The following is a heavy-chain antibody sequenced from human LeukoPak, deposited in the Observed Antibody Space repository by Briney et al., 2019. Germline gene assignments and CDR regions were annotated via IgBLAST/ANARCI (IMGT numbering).Heavy chain of an antibody. D-gene: IGHD1-26*01. V-gene: IGHV3-21*01. CDR2: ISSSSSSI. CDR3: ARSYSGSYYSTFDY. Sequence: GGSLRLSCAASGFTFSSYAMSWVRQAPGKGLEWVSSISSSSSSIYYADSVKGRFTISRDNAKNSLYLQVNSLRAEDTAVYYCARSYSGSYYSTFDYWGQGTLVTVSS. CDR1: GFTFSSYA. J-gene: IGHJ4*02.